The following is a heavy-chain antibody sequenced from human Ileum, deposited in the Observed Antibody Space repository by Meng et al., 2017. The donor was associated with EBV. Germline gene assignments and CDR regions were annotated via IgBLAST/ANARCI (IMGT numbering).Heavy chain of an antibody. CDR1: GDSISSDIW. V-gene: IGHV4-4*02. J-gene: IGHJ4*02. Sequence: QVQLEGSGPGRVKPSGTLSLTCTVSGDSISSDIWWSWVRQPPGKGLEWIGVVYHRGDTNYNPSLKSRVDISVDKSKNQFYLSLFSVTAADTAVYYCGRDQGRELINHWGQGTLVTVSS. CDR2: VYHRGDT. D-gene: IGHD1-7*01. CDR3: GRDQGRELINH.